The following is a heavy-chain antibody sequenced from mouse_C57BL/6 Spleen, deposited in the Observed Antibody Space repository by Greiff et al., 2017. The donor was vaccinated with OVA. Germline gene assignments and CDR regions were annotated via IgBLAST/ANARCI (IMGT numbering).Heavy chain of an antibody. Sequence: EVKLLESGPGLVKPSQSLSLTCSVTGYSITSGYYWYWLRPFPGNQLECMGYISYDSSNNYNPSLKHRISITRYTSKNQCFLKLNAGTTEDKATYYCGRYYSNYDAMDYWGQGTSVTVSS. D-gene: IGHD2-5*01. CDR1: GYSITSGYY. CDR3: GRYYSNYDAMDY. V-gene: IGHV3-6*01. CDR2: ISYDSSN. J-gene: IGHJ4*01.